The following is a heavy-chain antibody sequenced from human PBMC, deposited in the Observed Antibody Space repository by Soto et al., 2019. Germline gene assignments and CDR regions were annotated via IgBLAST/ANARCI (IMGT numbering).Heavy chain of an antibody. D-gene: IGHD1-1*01. V-gene: IGHV1-8*01. Sequence: QVQLVQHGADVKKPGASVKVSCKASGYTFTSYDSNWVRQATGQGLEWMGWMNHNSGNTGYAQKFQGRVTMTRNTSFTTAYMALSGLRSENTAVYYWACEMTTRGMGVWGQGTPVNVSS. CDR2: MNHNSGNT. CDR3: ACEMTTRGMGV. CDR1: GYTFTSYD. J-gene: IGHJ6*02.